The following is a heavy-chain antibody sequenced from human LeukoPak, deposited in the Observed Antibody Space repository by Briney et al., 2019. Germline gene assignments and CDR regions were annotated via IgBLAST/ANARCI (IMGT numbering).Heavy chain of an antibody. CDR2: IYYSGST. CDR1: GGSISSYY. J-gene: IGHJ4*02. V-gene: IGHV4-39*01. Sequence: SETLSLTCTVSGGSISSYYWGWIRQPPGKGLEWIGSIYYSGSTYYNPSLKSRVTISVDTSKNQFSLKLSSVTAADTAVYYCARHLSMYNWNDLGQGTLVTVSS. CDR3: ARHLSMYNWND. D-gene: IGHD1-20*01.